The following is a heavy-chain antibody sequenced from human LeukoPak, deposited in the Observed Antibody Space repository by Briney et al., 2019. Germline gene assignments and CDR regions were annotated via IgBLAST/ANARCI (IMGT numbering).Heavy chain of an antibody. V-gene: IGHV1-18*01. CDR2: ISAYNGNT. D-gene: IGHD2-2*01. Sequence: ASVKVSCKASGYTFTSYGISWVRQAPGQGLEWMGWISAYNGNTNYAQKLQGRVTMTTDTSTSTAYMELRSLRSDDTAVYYCARTRGGIVVVPATFDYWCQGTRVTVSS. J-gene: IGHJ4*02. CDR1: GYTFTSYG. CDR3: ARTRGGIVVVPATFDY.